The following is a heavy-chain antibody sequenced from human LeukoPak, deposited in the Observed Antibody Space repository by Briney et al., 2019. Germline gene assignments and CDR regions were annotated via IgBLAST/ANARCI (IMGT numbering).Heavy chain of an antibody. CDR2: IYYTGGT. V-gene: IGHV4-39*01. CDR3: ARMYVPFYDASGNYLDW. J-gene: IGHJ4*02. Sequence: SETLSLTCTVSGGSITSNYYWASIRRPPGKGLEWIGIIYYTGGTYYNPSLKSRVTMSVDTSKNQFSLKLNSVTAADTAVYYCARMYVPFYDASGNYLDWWGQGTLVTVSS. D-gene: IGHD3-22*01. CDR1: GGSITSNYY.